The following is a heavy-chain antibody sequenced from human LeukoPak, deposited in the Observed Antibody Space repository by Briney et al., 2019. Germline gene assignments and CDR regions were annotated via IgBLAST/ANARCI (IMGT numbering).Heavy chain of an antibody. V-gene: IGHV4-59*01. CDR2: IYYSGST. D-gene: IGHD6-13*01. Sequence: SETLSLTCTVSGGSISSYYWSWIRQPPGKGLEWIGYIYYSGSTNYNPSLKSRVTISVDTSKNQFSLKLSSVTAADTAVYYCARRIAAAGTGNWFDPWGQGTLVTVSS. CDR3: ARRIAAAGTGNWFDP. CDR1: GGSISSYY. J-gene: IGHJ5*02.